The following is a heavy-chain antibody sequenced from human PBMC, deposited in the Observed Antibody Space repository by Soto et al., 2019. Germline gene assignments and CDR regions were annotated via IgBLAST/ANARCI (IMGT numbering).Heavy chain of an antibody. Sequence: ASVKVSCKVSGYTLTELSMHWVRQAPGKGLEWMGGFDPEDGETIYAQKFQGRVTMTEDTSTDTAYMELSSLRSEDTAVYYCETADRLRFLEWLLDYWGQGTLVTVSS. D-gene: IGHD3-3*01. V-gene: IGHV1-24*01. CDR3: ETADRLRFLEWLLDY. CDR1: GYTLTELS. CDR2: FDPEDGET. J-gene: IGHJ4*02.